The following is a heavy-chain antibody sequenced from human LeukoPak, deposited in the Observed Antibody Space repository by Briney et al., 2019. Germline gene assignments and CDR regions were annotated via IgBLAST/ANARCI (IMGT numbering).Heavy chain of an antibody. CDR2: INHSGST. CDR3: ALGIAAAGTRADWFDP. Sequence: SETLSLTCAVYGGSFSGYYWSWIRQPPGEGLEWIGEINHSGSTNYNPSLKSRVTISVDTSKNQFSLKLSSVTAADTAVYYCALGIAAAGTRADWFDPWGQGTLVTVSS. D-gene: IGHD6-13*01. V-gene: IGHV4-34*01. CDR1: GGSFSGYY. J-gene: IGHJ5*02.